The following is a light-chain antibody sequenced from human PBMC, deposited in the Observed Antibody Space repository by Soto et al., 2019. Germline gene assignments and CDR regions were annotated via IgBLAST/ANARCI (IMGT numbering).Light chain of an antibody. CDR2: SNN. CDR3: AAWDDSLNVHYV. V-gene: IGLV1-44*01. Sequence: QSVLTQPPSASGTPGQRVTISCSGSSSNIGSNTVNWYQQLPGTAPKLLIYSNNQRPSGVPDRFSGSKSGTSASLAISGLKSEDEADNYCAAWDDSLNVHYVFGTGTKVTVL. J-gene: IGLJ1*01. CDR1: SSNIGSNT.